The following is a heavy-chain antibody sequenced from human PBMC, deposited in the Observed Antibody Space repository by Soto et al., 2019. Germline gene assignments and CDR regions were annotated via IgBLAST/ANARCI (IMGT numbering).Heavy chain of an antibody. CDR3: ARDRRSGWYYYYYGMDV. Sequence: ASVKVSCKASGYTFTSYYMHWVRQAPGQGLEWMGIINPSGGSTSYAQKFQGRVTMTRDTSTSTVYMELSSLRSEDTAVYYCARDRRSGWYYYYYGMDVWGQGTTVTVSS. V-gene: IGHV1-46*01. CDR2: INPSGGST. D-gene: IGHD6-19*01. CDR1: GYTFTSYY. J-gene: IGHJ6*02.